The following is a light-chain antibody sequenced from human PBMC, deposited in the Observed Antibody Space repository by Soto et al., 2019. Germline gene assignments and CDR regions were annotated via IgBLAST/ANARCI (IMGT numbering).Light chain of an antibody. J-gene: IGKJ3*01. Sequence: DIQMTQSPLSLSASVGESVTITCRASQNITNLLNWYQQKPGKPPRLLIFGTSNFQSGVPSRFRGSRSQTDFTLTIGGLHPDDFATYFCQQSYRSPLSFGPGTKVDI. V-gene: IGKV1-39*01. CDR3: QQSYRSPLS. CDR1: QNITNL. CDR2: GTS.